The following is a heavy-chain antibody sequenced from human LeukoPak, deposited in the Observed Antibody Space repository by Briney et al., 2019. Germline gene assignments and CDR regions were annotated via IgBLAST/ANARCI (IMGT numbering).Heavy chain of an antibody. Sequence: SETLSLTCTVSGGSISSYYWSWIRQPPGKGLEWIGYIFYSGDTNFNPSLKSRVTMSVDTSKNQFSLKLTSVTAADTAVYYCARGTTFYFYYMDVWGKGTTVTVSS. CDR3: ARGTTFYFYYMDV. CDR2: IFYSGDT. D-gene: IGHD1-1*01. J-gene: IGHJ6*03. CDR1: GGSISSYY. V-gene: IGHV4-59*01.